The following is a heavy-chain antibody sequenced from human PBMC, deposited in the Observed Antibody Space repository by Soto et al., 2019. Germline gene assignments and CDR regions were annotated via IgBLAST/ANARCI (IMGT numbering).Heavy chain of an antibody. J-gene: IGHJ3*02. V-gene: IGHV1-69*12. CDR3: AREIPDYSGPRQRDDAFDI. D-gene: IGHD5-12*01. CDR2: IIPIFGTA. Sequence: QVQLVQSGAEVKKPGSSVKVSCKASGGTFSSYAISWVRQAPGQGLEWMGGIIPIFGTANYAQKFQGRVTITADESTSTAYMELSSLRSEDTAVYYCAREIPDYSGPRQRDDAFDIWGQGTMVTVSS. CDR1: GGTFSSYA.